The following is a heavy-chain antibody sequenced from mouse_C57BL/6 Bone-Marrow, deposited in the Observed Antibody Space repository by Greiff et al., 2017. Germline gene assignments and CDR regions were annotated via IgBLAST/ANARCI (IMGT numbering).Heavy chain of an antibody. D-gene: IGHD1-1*01. J-gene: IGHJ1*03. Sequence: EVQVVESGPGLVKPSQSLSLTCSVTGYSITSGYYWNWIRQFPGNKLEWMGYISYDGSNNYNPSLKNRISITRDTSKNQFFLQLNSVTTEDTATYYGARDNGSSYWYFDVWGTGTTVTVSS. CDR1: GYSITSGYY. CDR2: ISYDGSN. V-gene: IGHV3-6*01. CDR3: ARDNGSSYWYFDV.